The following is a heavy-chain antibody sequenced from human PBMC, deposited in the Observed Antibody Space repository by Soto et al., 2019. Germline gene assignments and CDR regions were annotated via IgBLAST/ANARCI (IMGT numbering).Heavy chain of an antibody. V-gene: IGHV3-23*01. CDR3: AKDLGSSGSSSFFDP. D-gene: IGHD3-22*01. Sequence: GGSLRLSCAASGFAFSNYAMHWVRQAPGKGLEWVSSISTSIDATYYADSVKGRFTISRDDSKNTLYLQMNSLRAEDSAVYYCAKDLGSSGSSSFFDPWGQGTLVTVSS. J-gene: IGHJ5*02. CDR2: ISTSIDAT. CDR1: GFAFSNYA.